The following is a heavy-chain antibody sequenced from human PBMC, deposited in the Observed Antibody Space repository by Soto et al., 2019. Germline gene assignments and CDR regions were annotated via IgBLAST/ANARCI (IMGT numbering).Heavy chain of an antibody. J-gene: IGHJ6*02. D-gene: IGHD3-22*01. V-gene: IGHV1-2*04. Sequence: ASVKVSCKASGYTFTGYYMHWVRQAPGQGLEWMGWINPNSGGTNYAQKFQGWVTMTRDTSISTAYMELSRLRSDDTAVYYCARDPFDYYDSSGYYFSGMDVWGQGTTVTVSS. CDR2: INPNSGGT. CDR3: ARDPFDYYDSSGYYFSGMDV. CDR1: GYTFTGYY.